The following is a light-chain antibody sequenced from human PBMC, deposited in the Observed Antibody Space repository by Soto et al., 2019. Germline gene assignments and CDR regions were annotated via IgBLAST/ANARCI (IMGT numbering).Light chain of an antibody. J-gene: IGLJ2*01. CDR2: EVS. CDR3: SSYTPSSISHVL. CDR1: SSDVGGYNY. V-gene: IGLV2-14*01. Sequence: QSALTQPASVSGSPGQSITISCTGTSSDVGGYNYVSWYQQHPGKAPKVMIYEVSNRPSGVSNRFSGSKSDNTASLTISGLQAEDEADYYCSSYTPSSISHVLFGGGTKVTVL.